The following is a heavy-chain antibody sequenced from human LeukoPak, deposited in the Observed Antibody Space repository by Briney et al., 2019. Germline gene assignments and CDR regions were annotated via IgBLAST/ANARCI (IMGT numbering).Heavy chain of an antibody. Sequence: SETLSLTCTVSGGSISSYYWSWIRQPPGKGLEWIGYIYYSGSTNYNPSLKSRVTISVDTSKNQFSLKLSSVTAADTAVYYCARDPLRPDVYYYYMDVWGKGTTVTVSS. CDR1: GGSISSYY. J-gene: IGHJ6*03. CDR2: IYYSGST. CDR3: ARDPLRPDVYYYYMDV. V-gene: IGHV4-59*12.